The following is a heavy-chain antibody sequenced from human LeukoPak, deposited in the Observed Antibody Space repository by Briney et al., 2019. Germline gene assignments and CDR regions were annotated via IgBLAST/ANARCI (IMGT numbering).Heavy chain of an antibody. Sequence: ASVKVSCKASGYTFTGYYMHWVRQAPGQGLEWVGWINPNSGGTNYAQKFQGRVTMTRDTSISTAYMELSRLRSDDTAVYYCARELRVLRYFDWLLGLSYWGQGTLVTVSS. CDR3: ARELRVLRYFDWLLGLSY. CDR1: GYTFTGYY. D-gene: IGHD3-9*01. V-gene: IGHV1-2*02. CDR2: INPNSGGT. J-gene: IGHJ4*02.